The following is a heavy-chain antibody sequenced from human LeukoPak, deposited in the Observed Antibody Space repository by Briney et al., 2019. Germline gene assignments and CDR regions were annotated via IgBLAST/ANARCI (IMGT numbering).Heavy chain of an antibody. CDR3: ASLKNYYDSSGYLVTDAFDI. CDR2: INPSGDPT. CDR1: GYTFTSYY. J-gene: IGHJ3*02. Sequence: ASVKVSCKASGYTFTSYYMHWVRQAPGQGLEWVGIINPSGDPTTYAQKFQGRVTITADESTSTAYMELSSLRSEDTAVYYCASLKNYYDSSGYLVTDAFDIWGQGTMVTVSS. D-gene: IGHD3-22*01. V-gene: IGHV1-46*01.